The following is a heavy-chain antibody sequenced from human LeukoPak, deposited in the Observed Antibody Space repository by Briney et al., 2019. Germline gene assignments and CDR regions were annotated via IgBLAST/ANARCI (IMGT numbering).Heavy chain of an antibody. CDR1: GYTFTSYD. J-gene: IGHJ4*02. CDR3: ARAAGDLDY. CDR2: MNPNSGNT. V-gene: IGHV1-8*01. Sequence: ASVKVSCKASGYTFTSYDINWVRQATGQGLEWVGWMNPNSGNTGSAQKFQGRVSMTRDTSISTAYMELSSLRSEDTAIYYCARAAGDLDYWGQGTLVTVPS.